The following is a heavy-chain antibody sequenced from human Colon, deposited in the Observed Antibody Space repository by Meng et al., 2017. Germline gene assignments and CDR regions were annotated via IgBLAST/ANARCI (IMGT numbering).Heavy chain of an antibody. CDR1: GSSSTSSSFH. CDR3: ARVDGYGSGNYYSRLAY. J-gene: IGHJ4*02. V-gene: IGHV4-39*07. CDR2: IYYSGNT. Sequence: PPLQGPGPRLVKPSETLSLTCTVSGSSSTSSSFHWGWIRQPPGKGLEWIGNIYYSGNTYYNPSLKSRVTISLDTPKNQFSLRLSSVTAADTAVYYCARVDGYGSGNYYSRLAYWGQGTLVTVSS. D-gene: IGHD3-10*01.